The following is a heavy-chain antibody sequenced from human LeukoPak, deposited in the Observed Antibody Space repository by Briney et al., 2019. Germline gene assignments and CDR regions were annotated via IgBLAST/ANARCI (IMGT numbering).Heavy chain of an antibody. D-gene: IGHD3-22*01. CDR3: ARALRYDDSSGYYAY. J-gene: IGHJ4*02. CDR1: GYTFSGYY. CDR2: INYNSGAT. V-gene: IGHV1-2*02. Sequence: GASVKVSCKGSGYTFSGYYMHWVRQAPGQGLEWMGWINYNSGATNYAQALQGRVTMTRDTSITIFYMELSRLRSDDTAVYYCARALRYDDSSGYYAYWGQGTLVTVSS.